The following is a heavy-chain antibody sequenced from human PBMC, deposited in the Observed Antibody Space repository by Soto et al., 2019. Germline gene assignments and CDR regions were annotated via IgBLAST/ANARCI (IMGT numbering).Heavy chain of an antibody. V-gene: IGHV3-53*01. CDR1: GFSFSVDS. Sequence: VQLVESGGGLIKPGGSLKLSCEASGFSFSVDSMIWFRQAPGKGLEWVSLFYNTGFIHYADSVKGRFTISRDNSKNTLYLQMNSLRAEDTAVYFCARHDWLDPWGQGTLVTVSS. CDR2: FYNTGFI. CDR3: ARHDWLDP. J-gene: IGHJ5*02.